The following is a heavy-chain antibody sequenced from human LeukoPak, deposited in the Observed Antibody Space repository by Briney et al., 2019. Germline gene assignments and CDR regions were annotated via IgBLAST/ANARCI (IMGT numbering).Heavy chain of an antibody. J-gene: IGHJ4*02. V-gene: IGHV3-74*01. CDR2: FTNDGSSS. D-gene: IGHD2-21*01. CDR3: ARDECGVFDY. CDR1: GFTFSSSW. Sequence: GGPLRLSCAASGFTFSSSWTHWVRKAPGKGRVWVSRFTNDGSSSSYAHSVKGRFTISRDNAKNTLYLQMDGLRAEDTAVYYCARDECGVFDYWGQGTLVTVSS.